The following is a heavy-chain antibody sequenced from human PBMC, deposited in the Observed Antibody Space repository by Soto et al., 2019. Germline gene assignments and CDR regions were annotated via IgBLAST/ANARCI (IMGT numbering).Heavy chain of an antibody. CDR3: ARALKLVVDGGNWFDP. D-gene: IGHD2-15*01. J-gene: IGHJ5*02. CDR1: GGSISSGGYS. CDR2: IYHSGST. V-gene: IGHV4-30-2*01. Sequence: QLQLQESGSGLVKPSQTLSLTCAVSGGSISSGGYSWSWIRQPQGRGWGGVGYIYHSGSTYYTPPLKSRVTISVDRSKNQFSLKLSSVTAADTAVYYCARALKLVVDGGNWFDPWGQGTLVTVSS.